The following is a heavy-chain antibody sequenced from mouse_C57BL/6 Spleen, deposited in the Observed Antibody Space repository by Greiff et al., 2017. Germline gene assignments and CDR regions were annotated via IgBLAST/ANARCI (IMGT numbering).Heavy chain of an antibody. CDR3: AREVEGRSMDY. CDR1: GFTFSSYA. Sequence: EVKVEESGGGLVKPGGSLKLSCAASGFTFSSYAMSWVRQTPEKRLEWVATISDGGSYTYYPDNVKGRFTISRDNAKNNLYLQMSHLKSEDTAMYYCAREVEGRSMDYWGQETSVTVSS. CDR2: ISDGGSYT. V-gene: IGHV5-4*01. J-gene: IGHJ4*01.